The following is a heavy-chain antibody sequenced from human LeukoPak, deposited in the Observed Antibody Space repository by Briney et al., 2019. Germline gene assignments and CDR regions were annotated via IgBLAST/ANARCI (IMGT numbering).Heavy chain of an antibody. J-gene: IGHJ4*02. D-gene: IGHD2-15*01. CDR2: IYGGGST. V-gene: IGHV3-53*01. CDR3: AIASCSSSSCYSGYFDY. Sequence: GGSLRLSCAASGLTVSSNYMNWGRQAPGKGLEWVSVIYGGGSTYYADSVRDRFTISRDNSKNTLYLQMNSLRAEDTAVYYCAIASCSSSSCYSGYFDYWGQGTLVTVSS. CDR1: GLTVSSNY.